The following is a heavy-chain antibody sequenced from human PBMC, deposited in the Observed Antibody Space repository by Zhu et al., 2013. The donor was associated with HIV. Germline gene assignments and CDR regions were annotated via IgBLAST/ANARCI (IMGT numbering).Heavy chain of an antibody. CDR3: ARDPNWGDNYYGSGSYFSI. Sequence: QVQLVQSGAEVKKPGASVKVSCKASGYTFTGYYMHWVRQAPGQGLEWMGWINPNSGGTNYAQKFQGRVTMTRDTSISTAYMELSRLRSDDTAVYYCARDPNWGDNYYGSGSYFSIWGQGTMVTVSS. J-gene: IGHJ3*02. D-gene: IGHD3-10*01. CDR2: INPNSGGT. CDR1: GYTFTGYY. V-gene: IGHV1-2*02.